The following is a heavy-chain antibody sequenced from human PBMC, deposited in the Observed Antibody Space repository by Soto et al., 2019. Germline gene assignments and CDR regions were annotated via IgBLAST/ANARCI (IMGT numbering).Heavy chain of an antibody. CDR3: VRPRPSGENYGMDV. J-gene: IGHJ6*02. CDR1: GLTVSHNY. Sequence: GGSLRLSCVASGLTVSHNYMAWVRQAPAMGPQWVSVLYAEGTTYYTESVKGRFTISRDTSKNTLFLHMDILRAEDTAVYYCVRPRPSGENYGMDVWGQGTTVTVSS. CDR2: LYAEGTT. D-gene: IGHD3-10*01. V-gene: IGHV3-53*01.